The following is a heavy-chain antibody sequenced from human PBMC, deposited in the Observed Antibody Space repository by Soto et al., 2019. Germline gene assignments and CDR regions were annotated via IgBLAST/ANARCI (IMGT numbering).Heavy chain of an antibody. CDR1: GFTFSNAW. CDR3: RAEGIAAAAGTHYYYGMDV. D-gene: IGHD6-13*01. Sequence: GGSLRLSCAASGFTFSNAWMNWVRQAPGKGLEWVGRIKSKTDGGTTDYAAPVKGRFTISRDDSKNTLYLQMNSLKTEDTAVYYCRAEGIAAAAGTHYYYGMDVWGQGTTVTVSS. CDR2: IKSKTDGGTT. J-gene: IGHJ6*02. V-gene: IGHV3-15*07.